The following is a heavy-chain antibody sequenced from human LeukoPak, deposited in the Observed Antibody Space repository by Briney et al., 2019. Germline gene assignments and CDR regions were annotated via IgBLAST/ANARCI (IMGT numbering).Heavy chain of an antibody. CDR1: GGTFSSYA. J-gene: IGHJ4*02. Sequence: ASVKVSCKASGGTFSSYAISWVRQAPGQGLEWMGGIIPIFGTANYAQKFQGRVTITADESTSTAYMELSSLGSEDTAVYYCAIAPEVEMAAAVDYWGQGTLVTVSS. CDR2: IIPIFGTA. CDR3: AIAPEVEMAAAVDY. D-gene: IGHD5-24*01. V-gene: IGHV1-69*01.